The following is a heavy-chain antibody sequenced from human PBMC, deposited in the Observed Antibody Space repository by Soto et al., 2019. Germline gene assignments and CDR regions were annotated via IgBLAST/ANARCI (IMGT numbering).Heavy chain of an antibody. CDR3: ARDPSNDYGGDTFDY. J-gene: IGHJ4*02. D-gene: IGHD4-17*01. V-gene: IGHV1-69*04. CDR1: GGTFSSYA. CDR2: IIPSYDRT. Sequence: SVKVSCKASGGTFSSYAIHWVRQAPGQGLEWLGKIIPSYDRTNYAQKFQGRVTVTADTYTTTAYMELSSLRSDDTAVYYCARDPSNDYGGDTFDYWGQGTLVTVAS.